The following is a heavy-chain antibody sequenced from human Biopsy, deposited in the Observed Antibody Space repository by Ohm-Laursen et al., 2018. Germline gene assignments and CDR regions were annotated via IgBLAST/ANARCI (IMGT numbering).Heavy chain of an antibody. D-gene: IGHD4-17*01. V-gene: IGHV1-18*01. Sequence: SVKVSCKASGYTFRSYGISWVRQAPGQGLEWLGWISGQRNKTRYGQKVQGRVMMTKDTSTTTAHLELRSLRSDDTAVYYCALAAAQTVTHFDYWGQGTLVTVSS. CDR1: GYTFRSYG. CDR3: ALAAAQTVTHFDY. CDR2: ISGQRNKT. J-gene: IGHJ4*02.